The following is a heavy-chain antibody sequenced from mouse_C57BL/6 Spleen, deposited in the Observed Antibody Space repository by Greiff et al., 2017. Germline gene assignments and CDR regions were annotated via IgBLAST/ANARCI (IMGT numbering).Heavy chain of an antibody. CDR1: GFSLTSYG. V-gene: IGHV2-2*01. Sequence: QVQLKESGPGLVQPSQSLSITCTVSGFSLTSYGVHWVRQSPGKGLEWLGVIWSGGSTDYNAAFISRLSISKDNSKSQVFFKMNSLQADDTAINYCARNEGGLCYAMDYWGQGTSVTVSS. CDR2: IWSGGST. J-gene: IGHJ4*01. D-gene: IGHD3-1*01. CDR3: ARNEGGLCYAMDY.